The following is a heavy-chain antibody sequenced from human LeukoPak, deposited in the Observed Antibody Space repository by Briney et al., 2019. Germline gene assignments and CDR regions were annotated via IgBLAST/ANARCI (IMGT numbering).Heavy chain of an antibody. D-gene: IGHD3-22*01. Sequence: GASVKVSCKASGYTFTIYAIIWVRQAPGQGLEWMGWISANNGNTNYAQKLQDRVTMTTDTSTSTAYMELRSLRSDDTAVYFCARERVIVVGVRFFDYWGQGTLVTVSS. CDR2: ISANNGNT. CDR3: ARERVIVVGVRFFDY. J-gene: IGHJ4*02. V-gene: IGHV1-18*01. CDR1: GYTFTIYA.